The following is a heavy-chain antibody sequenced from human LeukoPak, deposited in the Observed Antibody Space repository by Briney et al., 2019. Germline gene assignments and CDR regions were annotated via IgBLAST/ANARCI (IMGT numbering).Heavy chain of an antibody. J-gene: IGHJ6*03. CDR3: ARVEWSGFHYGNYYMDV. V-gene: IGHV4-59*13. CDR2: ISYIGNT. D-gene: IGHD3-3*01. Sequence: SETLSLTCSISGGAISGFYWGWIRQPPGKGLDWIGFISYIGNTNYNPSLRSRVTISLDTSKNQVSLNLNSVTAADTAVYYCARVEWSGFHYGNYYMDVWATGLRSPSP. CDR1: GGAISGFY.